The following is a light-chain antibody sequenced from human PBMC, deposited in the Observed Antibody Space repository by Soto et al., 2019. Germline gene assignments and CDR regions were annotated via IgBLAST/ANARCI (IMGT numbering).Light chain of an antibody. CDR2: LEGSGSY. Sequence: QLVLTQSSSASASLGSSVKLTCTLSSGHSTYIIAWHQQQPGKAPRYLMKLEGSGSYNKGSGVPDRFSGSSSGADRYLTISNLQFEDEADYYCETWDINTHVVFGGGTQLPVL. V-gene: IGLV4-60*02. CDR3: ETWDINTHVV. CDR1: SGHSTYI. J-gene: IGLJ2*01.